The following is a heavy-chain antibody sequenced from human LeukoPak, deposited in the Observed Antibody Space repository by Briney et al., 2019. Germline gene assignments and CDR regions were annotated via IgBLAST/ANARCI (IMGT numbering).Heavy chain of an antibody. V-gene: IGHV4-39*07. J-gene: IGHJ5*02. CDR2: IYHSGST. CDR3: ARGRMGPNWFDP. CDR1: GGSISSSGYY. D-gene: IGHD3-16*01. Sequence: SETLSLTCTASGGSISSSGYYWGWIRQPPGKGLEWIGSIYHSGSTYYNPSLKSRVTISVDTSKNQFSLKLSSVTAADTAVYYCARGRMGPNWFDPWGQGTLVTVSS.